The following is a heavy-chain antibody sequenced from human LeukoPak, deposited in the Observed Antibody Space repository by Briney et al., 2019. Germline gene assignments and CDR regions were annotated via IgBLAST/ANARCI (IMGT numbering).Heavy chain of an antibody. CDR1: GGSFSGYY. V-gene: IGHV4-34*01. D-gene: IGHD3-22*01. CDR2: INHSGST. J-gene: IGHJ4*02. Sequence: SETLSLTCAVYGGSFSGYYWSWIRQPPGKGLEWIGEINHSGSTSYNPSLKSRVTISVDTSKNQFSLKLSSVTAADTAVYYCASQYYYDSSGLGAYYFDYWGQGTLVTVSS. CDR3: ASQYYYDSSGLGAYYFDY.